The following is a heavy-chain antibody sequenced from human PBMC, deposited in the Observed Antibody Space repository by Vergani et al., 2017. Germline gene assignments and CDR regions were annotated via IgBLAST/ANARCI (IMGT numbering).Heavy chain of an antibody. Sequence: QVRLQESGPGLVKPSETLSLTCSVSGGSMSGYYWSWIRQPPGKELEWIGYMYHSGSTNYNPSLETRVTISGDTSKNQFSLKLNSVTAADTAVYYCARDTFHFDSENYDEVFDSWGQGTMVIVSS. CDR2: MYHSGST. D-gene: IGHD3-16*01. CDR1: GGSMSGYY. CDR3: ARDTFHFDSENYDEVFDS. V-gene: IGHV4-59*01. J-gene: IGHJ3*02.